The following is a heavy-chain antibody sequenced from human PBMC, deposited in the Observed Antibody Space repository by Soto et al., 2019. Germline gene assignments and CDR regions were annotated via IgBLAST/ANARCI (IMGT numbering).Heavy chain of an antibody. CDR3: SRHGRDYYDSSGYYYTYLQH. Sequence: GESLKISCKGSGYSFTSYWISWVRQMPGKVLEWMGRIYPSDSYTNYIPSFQVHVTISADKSISTAYLQWSSLKASDTAMYYCSRHGRDYYDSSGYYYTYLQHWGQGTLVTVSS. CDR1: GYSFTSYW. V-gene: IGHV5-10-1*01. CDR2: IYPSDSYT. D-gene: IGHD3-22*01. J-gene: IGHJ1*01.